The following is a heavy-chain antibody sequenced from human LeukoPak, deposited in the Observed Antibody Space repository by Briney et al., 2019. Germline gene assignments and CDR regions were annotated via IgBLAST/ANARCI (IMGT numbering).Heavy chain of an antibody. CDR1: GGSISSYY. CDR3: ARVGGGSDPYYAMDV. Sequence: SETLSLTCTVSGGSISSYYWSWIRQPPGKGLELIGSINHRGSTYYNPSLKSRVTISVDTSENQVSLRLNSLDPEDTAVYYCARVGGGSDPYYAMDVWGQGTTVTVSS. CDR2: INHRGST. J-gene: IGHJ6*02. D-gene: IGHD2-15*01. V-gene: IGHV4-4*09.